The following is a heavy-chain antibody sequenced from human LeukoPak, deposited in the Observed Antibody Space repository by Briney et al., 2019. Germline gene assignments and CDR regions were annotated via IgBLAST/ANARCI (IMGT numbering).Heavy chain of an antibody. CDR3: TTRGPYDSSGPDGRGGYYAFDI. D-gene: IGHD3-22*01. CDR2: ISGSGGST. J-gene: IGHJ3*02. Sequence: GGSLRLSCAASGFTFSIYSMNWVRQAPGKGLEWVSAISGSGGSTYYADSVKGRFTISRDISKNTLYLQMNSLKTEDTAVYYCTTRGPYDSSGPDGRGGYYAFDIWGQGTMVTVSS. V-gene: IGHV3-23*01. CDR1: GFTFSIYS.